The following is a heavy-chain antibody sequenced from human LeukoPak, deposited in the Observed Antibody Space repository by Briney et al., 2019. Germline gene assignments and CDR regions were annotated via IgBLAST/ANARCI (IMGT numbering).Heavy chain of an antibody. CDR3: AARRGGLAYYYGMDV. J-gene: IGHJ6*02. V-gene: IGHV3-11*01. CDR1: GLTFSDYH. CDR2: ISDNGRTK. D-gene: IGHD3-10*01. Sequence: PGGSLRLSCAASGLTFSDYHMSWIRQAPGKGLEWVSHISDNGRTKYYANSVQGRFTVSRDNAKNSLYLQMNSLRADDTAVYYCAARRGGLAYYYGMDVWGQGTTVTVSS.